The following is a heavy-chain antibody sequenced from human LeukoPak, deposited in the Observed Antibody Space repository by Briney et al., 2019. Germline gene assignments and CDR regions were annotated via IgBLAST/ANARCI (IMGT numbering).Heavy chain of an antibody. CDR2: IHYSGST. CDR3: ARLKYTYYYDSTGYYMDY. D-gene: IGHD3-22*01. Sequence: SETLSLTCIVSGGSSSSRSYYWGWIRQPPGKGLEWIGSIHYSGSTDFNPSLKSRVTISVDTSQNQFPLKLSSVTAADTAIYYCARLKYTYYYDSTGYYMDYWGQGTLVTVSS. V-gene: IGHV4-39*01. J-gene: IGHJ4*02. CDR1: GGSSSSRSYY.